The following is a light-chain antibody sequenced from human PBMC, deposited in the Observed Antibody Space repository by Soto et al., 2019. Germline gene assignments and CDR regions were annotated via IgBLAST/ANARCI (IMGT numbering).Light chain of an antibody. CDR3: QQYHVWLKWT. CDR1: ESVSIS. J-gene: IGKJ1*01. Sequence: EVVLTQSPATLSVSPGEGATLSCRASESVSISLAWYQHKPGQPPRLLIHGASTRASGVPPRFSGSGSGTDLSLTISSLQSEDYAVYFCQQYHVWLKWTFGQGTKVDIK. CDR2: GAS. V-gene: IGKV3D-15*01.